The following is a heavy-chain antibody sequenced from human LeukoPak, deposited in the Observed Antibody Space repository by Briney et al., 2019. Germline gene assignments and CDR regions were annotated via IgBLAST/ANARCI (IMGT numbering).Heavy chain of an antibody. CDR2: ISSSSSYI. Sequence: AGSLRLSCAASGCPFSSYSMNWVRQAPGKGLEWVSSISSSSSYIYYADSVKGRFTISRENARNSLYLQMNSLRAEDTAVYYCAVGAVADEGAFDIWGQGTMVTVSS. J-gene: IGHJ3*02. CDR3: AVGAVADEGAFDI. V-gene: IGHV3-21*01. CDR1: GCPFSSYS. D-gene: IGHD6-19*01.